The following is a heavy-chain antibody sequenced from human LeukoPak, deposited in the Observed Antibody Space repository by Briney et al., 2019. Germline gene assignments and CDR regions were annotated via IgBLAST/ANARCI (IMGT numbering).Heavy chain of an antibody. D-gene: IGHD2-21*01. V-gene: IGHV4-39*07. J-gene: IGHJ6*02. CDR1: GGSINTNSYY. Sequence: PSETLSLTCTVSGGSINTNSYYWTWIRQPPGKGLEWDGEVNHIGSTNYNPSLKSRVSISVDTSKNQFSLSLSSVTAADTAVYYCARITFVVEGYGMDVWGQGTTVTVSS. CDR3: ARITFVVEGYGMDV. CDR2: VNHIGST.